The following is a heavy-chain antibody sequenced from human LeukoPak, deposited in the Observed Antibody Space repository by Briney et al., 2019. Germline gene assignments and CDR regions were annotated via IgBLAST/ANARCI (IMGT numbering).Heavy chain of an antibody. D-gene: IGHD2-2*01. J-gene: IGHJ5*02. CDR2: IYYSGST. CDR3: VVARCSSTSCYSDNWFDP. CDR1: GGSISSGGYY. V-gene: IGHV4-31*03. Sequence: SETLSLTCTVSGGSISSGGYYWSWIRQHPGKGLEWIGYIYYSGSTYYNPSLKSRVTISVDTSKNQFFLKLSSVTAADTAVYYCVVARCSSTSCYSDNWFDPWGQGTLVTVSS.